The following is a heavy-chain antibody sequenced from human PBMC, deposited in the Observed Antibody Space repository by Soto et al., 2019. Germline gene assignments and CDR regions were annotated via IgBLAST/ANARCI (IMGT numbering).Heavy chain of an antibody. V-gene: IGHV3-21*01. CDR1: GFTFSSYS. Sequence: GGSLRLSCAASGFTFSSYSMNWVRQAPGKGLEWVSSISSSSSYIYYADSVKGRFTISRDNAKNSLYLQMNSLRAEDTAVYYCARDRDYCGGDCYAFDIWGQGTMVTGSS. J-gene: IGHJ3*02. CDR3: ARDRDYCGGDCYAFDI. D-gene: IGHD2-21*02. CDR2: ISSSSSYI.